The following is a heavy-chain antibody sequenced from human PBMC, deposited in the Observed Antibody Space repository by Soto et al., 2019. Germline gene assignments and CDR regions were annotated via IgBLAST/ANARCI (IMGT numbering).Heavy chain of an antibody. CDR2: IYYSGST. Sequence: QVQLQESGPGLVKPSQTLSLTCTVSGGSISSGGYYWSWSRQHPGKGLDWIGYIYYSGSTYYNPSLKSRVTISVDTSKNQFSLKLSSVTAADTAVYYCARGRSVAQGLDYWGQGTLVTVSS. CDR1: GGSISSGGYY. J-gene: IGHJ4*02. V-gene: IGHV4-31*03. CDR3: ARGRSVAQGLDY.